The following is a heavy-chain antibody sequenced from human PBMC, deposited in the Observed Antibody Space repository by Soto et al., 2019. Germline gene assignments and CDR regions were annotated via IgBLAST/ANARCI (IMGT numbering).Heavy chain of an antibody. CDR1: GFTFSSYA. V-gene: IGHV3-23*01. Sequence: EVQLLESGGGLVQPGGSLRLSCAASGFTFSSYAMSWVRQAPGKGLEWVSAISGSGGSTYYADSVKGRFTISSDNSRNTLYLQMNGLRAEDTAVYDCAKRCYSSSRDAFDIWGQGTMVTVSS. CDR2: ISGSGGST. D-gene: IGHD6-13*01. CDR3: AKRCYSSSRDAFDI. J-gene: IGHJ3*02.